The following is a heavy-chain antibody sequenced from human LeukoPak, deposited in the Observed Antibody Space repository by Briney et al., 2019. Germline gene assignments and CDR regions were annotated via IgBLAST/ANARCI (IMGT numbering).Heavy chain of an antibody. V-gene: IGHV4-4*02. D-gene: IGHD3-10*01. CDR2: IFHSVST. CDR3: PSDKYGSGTGFDP. J-gene: IGHJ5*02. Sequence: SETLSLTCAVSGGHISNSNWLSWVRQPPGKGLEWIGEIFHSVSTNYNPSLKSRASISVDKAKNQFSLTVSSVTAADTAVYYCPSDKYGSGTGFDPWGQGTLVTVFS. CDR1: GGHISNSNW.